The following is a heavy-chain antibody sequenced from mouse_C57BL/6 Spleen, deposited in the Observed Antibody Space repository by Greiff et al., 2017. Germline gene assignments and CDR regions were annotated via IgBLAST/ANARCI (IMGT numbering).Heavy chain of an antibody. CDR1: GYTFTGYW. J-gene: IGHJ4*01. V-gene: IGHV1-9*01. CDR2: ILPGSGST. D-gene: IGHD2-1*01. CDR3: ARRRIYYGNYVHAMDY. Sequence: QVQLQQSGAELMKPGASVKLSCKATGYTFTGYWLEWVKQRPGHGLEWIGEILPGSGSTNYNEKFKGKATFTADTSSNTAYMQLSSLTTEDSAIYYCARRRIYYGNYVHAMDYWGQGTSVTVSS.